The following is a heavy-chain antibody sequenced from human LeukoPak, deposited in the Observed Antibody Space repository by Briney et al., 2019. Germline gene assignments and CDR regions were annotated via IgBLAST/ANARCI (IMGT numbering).Heavy chain of an antibody. Sequence: SETLSLTCTVSGGSISSYYWRWIRQPPGKGLEWIGYIYYSGSTNYNPSLKSRVTISVDTSKNQFYLKLSSVTAADTAVYYCARGPYYYDSSGDWGQGTLVTVSS. D-gene: IGHD3-22*01. CDR1: GGSISSYY. CDR2: IYYSGST. V-gene: IGHV4-59*01. J-gene: IGHJ4*02. CDR3: ARGPYYYDSSGD.